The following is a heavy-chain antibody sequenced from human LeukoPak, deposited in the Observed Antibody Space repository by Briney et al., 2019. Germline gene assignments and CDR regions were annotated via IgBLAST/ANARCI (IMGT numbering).Heavy chain of an antibody. CDR2: ISAYNGNT. CDR1: GYTFTSYG. V-gene: IGHV1-18*01. D-gene: IGHD6-13*01. CDR3: ARGSSSWYLYYFDY. Sequence: ASVNVSCKASGYTFTSYGISWVRQAPGQGLEWMGWISAYNGNTNYAQKLQGRVTMTTDTSTSTAYMELRSLRSDDTAVYYCARGSSSWYLYYFDYWGQGTLVTVSS. J-gene: IGHJ4*02.